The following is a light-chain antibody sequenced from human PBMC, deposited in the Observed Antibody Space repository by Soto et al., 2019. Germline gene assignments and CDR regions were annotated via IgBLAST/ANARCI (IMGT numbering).Light chain of an antibody. Sequence: DLQMTQSPSSLSASVGDRVTITCRASESISTYLNWYQQRPGKAPKLLIYAASTLQTGVPSGISGSGSGTDFALTISSLQPDDSATYYCQQTYSTPYSFGQGTKLEIK. CDR3: QQTYSTPYS. J-gene: IGKJ2*03. CDR2: AAS. CDR1: ESISTY. V-gene: IGKV1-39*01.